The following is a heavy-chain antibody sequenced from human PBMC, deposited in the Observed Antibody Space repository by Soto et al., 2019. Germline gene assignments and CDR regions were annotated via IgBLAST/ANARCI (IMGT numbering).Heavy chain of an antibody. CDR3: ARDSVGDDFCCSYLPSSGMDA. J-gene: IGHJ6*02. D-gene: IGHD3-3*01. CDR2: INAGNGNT. Sequence: ASVKVSCKASGYTFTSYAMHWVRQAPGQRLEWMGWINAGNGNTKYSQKFQGRVTITRDTSASTAYMELSSLRSEDTAVYYCARDSVGDDFCCSYLPSSGMDALGQEDTLTISS. V-gene: IGHV1-3*01. CDR1: GYTFTSYA.